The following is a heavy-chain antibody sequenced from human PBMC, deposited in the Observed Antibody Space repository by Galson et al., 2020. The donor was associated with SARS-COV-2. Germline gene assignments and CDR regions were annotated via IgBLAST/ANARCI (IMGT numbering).Heavy chain of an antibody. Sequence: GESLKISCAASGFTFSSYAMSWVRQAPGKGLEWVSAISGSGGSTYYADSVKGRFTISRDNSKNTLYLQMNSLRAEDTAVYYCAKPVRSIPVTIDFDYWGQGTLVTVSS. D-gene: IGHD4-17*01. CDR3: AKPVRSIPVTIDFDY. CDR1: GFTFSSYA. V-gene: IGHV3-23*01. CDR2: ISGSGGST. J-gene: IGHJ4*02.